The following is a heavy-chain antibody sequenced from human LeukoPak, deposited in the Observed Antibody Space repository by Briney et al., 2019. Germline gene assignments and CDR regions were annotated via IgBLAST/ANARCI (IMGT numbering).Heavy chain of an antibody. Sequence: GSLRLSCVASGFTFSHAWMSWVRQAPGKGLEWVSVIYSGGSTYYADSVKGRFTISRDNSKNTLYLQMNSLRAEDTAVYYCARAKVYYYGMDVWGQGTTVTVSS. CDR2: IYSGGST. CDR3: ARAKVYYYGMDV. V-gene: IGHV3-66*01. J-gene: IGHJ6*02. CDR1: GFTFSHAW.